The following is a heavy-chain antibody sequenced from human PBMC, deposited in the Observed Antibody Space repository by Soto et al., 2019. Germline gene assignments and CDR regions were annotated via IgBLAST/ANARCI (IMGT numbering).Heavy chain of an antibody. D-gene: IGHD6-13*01. Sequence: SVKGSCEASGYTFTGYYMHWGRQAPVQGLEWMGWINPNSGGTNYAQKFQGWVTMTRDTSISTAYMELSRLRSDDTAVYYCARDFVAAGYYYYGMDAWGQGTTVTVSS. V-gene: IGHV1-2*04. CDR3: ARDFVAAGYYYYGMDA. CDR2: INPNSGGT. CDR1: GYTFTGYY. J-gene: IGHJ6*02.